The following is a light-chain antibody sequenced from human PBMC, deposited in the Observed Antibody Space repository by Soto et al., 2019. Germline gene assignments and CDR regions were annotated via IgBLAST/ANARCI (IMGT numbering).Light chain of an antibody. V-gene: IGLV1-40*01. J-gene: IGLJ1*01. CDR1: SSNIGAGSD. CDR3: QSYDSSLSGYV. Sequence: QSALTQPPSVSGAPGQRVTISCTGSSSNIGAGSDVHWYQQPPGTAPKLLIYANNNRPSGVPDRFSGSKSGTSASLAITGLQAEDEADYYCQSYDSSLSGYVFGSGTKVTVL. CDR2: ANN.